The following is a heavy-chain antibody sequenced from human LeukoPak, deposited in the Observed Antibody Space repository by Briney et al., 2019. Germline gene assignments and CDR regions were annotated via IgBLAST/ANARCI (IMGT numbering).Heavy chain of an antibody. CDR3: ATDSPETAAFDY. CDR2: ITSSGDIK. D-gene: IGHD1-1*01. CDR1: GFTFTTYE. J-gene: IGHJ4*02. V-gene: IGHV3-48*03. Sequence: PGGSLRLSCATSGFTFTTYEMNWVRQAPGKGLEWVSYITSSGDIKTYADPVKGRFTMSRDNAKNSLYLQMDSLRAEDTAVYYCATDSPETAAFDYWGQGTLVTVSS.